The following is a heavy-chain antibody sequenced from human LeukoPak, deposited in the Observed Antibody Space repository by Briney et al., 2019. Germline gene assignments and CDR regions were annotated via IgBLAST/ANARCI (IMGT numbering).Heavy chain of an antibody. J-gene: IGHJ4*02. Sequence: GPSVTVSCKTSGYTFTGYYMHWVRQAPGQGLEWMGWVNPNSGGTKYAQKFQGRVTMTRDTSISTVYMELSSLRSDDTAVYYCARWDYYDTSAYSGDFDYWGQGTLVTVSS. CDR3: ARWDYYDTSAYSGDFDY. D-gene: IGHD3-22*01. V-gene: IGHV1-2*02. CDR2: VNPNSGGT. CDR1: GYTFTGYY.